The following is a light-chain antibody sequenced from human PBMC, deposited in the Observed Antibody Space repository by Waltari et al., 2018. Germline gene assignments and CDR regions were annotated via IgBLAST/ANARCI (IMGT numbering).Light chain of an antibody. CDR3: QHYNNYPVA. J-gene: IGKJ2*01. V-gene: IGKV1-5*03. CDR2: KSS. CDR1: QSISIW. Sequence: DIQMPQSPSTLSASVGDRVSITCRASQSISIWLAWYQQKSGRAPKLLISKSSSLEYGVPSRFSGSGSGTEFTLTITNLQPDDFATYYCQHYNNYPVAFGPGTKLEIK.